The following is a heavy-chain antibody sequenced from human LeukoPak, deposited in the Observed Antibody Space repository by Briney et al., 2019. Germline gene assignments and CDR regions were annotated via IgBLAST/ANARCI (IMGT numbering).Heavy chain of an antibody. CDR3: ARDGAGKDYYYYMDV. V-gene: IGHV4-4*07. CDR2: IYTSGST. D-gene: IGHD6-13*01. Sequence: PSETLSLTCTVSGGSTSSYYRSWIRQPAGEGLEWIGRIYTSGSTKYNPSLKSRVTMSVDTSKNQFSLKLSSVTAADTAVYYCARDGAGKDYYYYMDVWGKGTTVTVSS. CDR1: GGSTSSYY. J-gene: IGHJ6*03.